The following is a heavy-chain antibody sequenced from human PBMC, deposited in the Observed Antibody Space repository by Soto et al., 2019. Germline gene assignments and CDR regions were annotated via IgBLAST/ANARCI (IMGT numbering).Heavy chain of an antibody. J-gene: IGHJ5*02. CDR2: INAGNGNT. CDR3: ARVSHTQAAAGTGNWFDP. V-gene: IGHV1-3*01. D-gene: IGHD6-13*01. CDR1: GYTFTSYA. Sequence: ASVKVSCKASGYTFTSYAMHWVLQAPGQRLEWMGWINAGNGNTKYSQKFQGRVTITRDTSASTAYMELSSLRSEDTAVYYCARVSHTQAAAGTGNWFDPWGQGTLVTVSS.